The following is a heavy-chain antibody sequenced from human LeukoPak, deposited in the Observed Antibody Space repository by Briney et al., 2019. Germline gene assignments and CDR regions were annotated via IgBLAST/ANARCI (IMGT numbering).Heavy chain of an antibody. J-gene: IGHJ4*02. D-gene: IGHD2-2*02. CDR2: ITRSSSTV. CDR1: GFTFSSYT. CDR3: VRESEYCSSTSCYIDY. Sequence: GGSLRLSCAASGFTFSSYTMNWVRQAPGKGLEWVSYITRSSSTVYYADSVKGRFTISRDTAQDSLYLQMNSLRDEDTAVYYCVRESEYCSSTSCYIDYWGQGTLGTVS. V-gene: IGHV3-48*02.